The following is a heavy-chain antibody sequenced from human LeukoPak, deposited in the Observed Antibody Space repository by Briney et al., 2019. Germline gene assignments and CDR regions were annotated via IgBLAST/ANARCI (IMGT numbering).Heavy chain of an antibody. D-gene: IGHD6-19*01. Sequence: SETLSLTCTVSGGSISSSSYYWGWVRQPPGKGLEWIGIIYYSGSTYYNPSLKSRVTISVDTSKNQFSLKLSSVTAADTAVYYCATSVAGNGHDAFDIWGQGTMVTVSS. CDR2: IYYSGST. J-gene: IGHJ3*02. V-gene: IGHV4-39*01. CDR1: GGSISSSSYY. CDR3: ATSVAGNGHDAFDI.